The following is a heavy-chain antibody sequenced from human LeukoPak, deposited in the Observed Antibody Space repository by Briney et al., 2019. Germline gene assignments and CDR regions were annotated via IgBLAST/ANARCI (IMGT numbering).Heavy chain of an antibody. J-gene: IGHJ4*02. CDR1: GGSISSSSYY. Sequence: SETLSLTCTVSGGSISSSSYYWGWIRQPPGKGLEWIGSIYYSGSTYYNPSLKSRVTISVDTSKNHFSLKLSSVTAADTAVYYCARVHLPYYSDSSGYYPSYYFDYWGQGTLVTVSS. CDR3: ARVHLPYYSDSSGYYPSYYFDY. D-gene: IGHD3-22*01. V-gene: IGHV4-39*07. CDR2: IYYSGST.